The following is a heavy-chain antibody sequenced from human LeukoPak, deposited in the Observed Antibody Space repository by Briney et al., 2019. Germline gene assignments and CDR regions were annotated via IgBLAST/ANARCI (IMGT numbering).Heavy chain of an antibody. J-gene: IGHJ4*02. Sequence: SETLSLTCAVSGGSISSGGYSWSWIRQPPGKGLEWVGYIYHSGSTYYNPSLKSRVTISVDTSKNQFSLNLNSVTAADTAVYYCARVGYSSGWYPLDYWGQGTLVTVSS. CDR3: ARVGYSSGWYPLDY. CDR2: IYHSGST. CDR1: GGSISSGGYS. V-gene: IGHV4-30-2*01. D-gene: IGHD6-19*01.